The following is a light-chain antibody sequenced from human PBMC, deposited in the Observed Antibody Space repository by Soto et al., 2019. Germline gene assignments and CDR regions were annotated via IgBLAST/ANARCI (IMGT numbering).Light chain of an antibody. V-gene: IGKV1-16*02. CDR3: QQYDTYPFT. CDR2: AAS. Sequence: DIQMTQSPSSLSAFVGDRVTITCRASQGISNYVAWFQQKPGKAPKSLIYAASNLQSGVPSKFSGSGSGTDFTLTISSLQFEDFATYYCQQYDTYPFTFGGGTKVEIK. J-gene: IGKJ4*01. CDR1: QGISNY.